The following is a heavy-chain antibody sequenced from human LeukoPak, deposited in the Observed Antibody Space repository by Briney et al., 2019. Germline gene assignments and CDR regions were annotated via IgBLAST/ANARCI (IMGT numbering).Heavy chain of an antibody. CDR2: VFDRGTT. CDR3: ARDPDGYKFFDY. Sequence: SETLSLTCTVSGGSISSYYWHWIRQPPGKGLEWMGYVFDRGTTAYNPSLKRRVTMSLDTSKSQFSLNLSSVTAADTAVYFCARDPDGYKFFDYWGRGSPVTVSS. V-gene: IGHV4-59*01. J-gene: IGHJ4*02. D-gene: IGHD5-24*01. CDR1: GGSISSYY.